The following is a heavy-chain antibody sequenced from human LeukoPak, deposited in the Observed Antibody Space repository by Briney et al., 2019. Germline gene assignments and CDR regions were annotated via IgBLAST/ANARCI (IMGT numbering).Heavy chain of an antibody. CDR2: IRYDGSNK. D-gene: IGHD3-22*01. Sequence: GGSLRLSCAASGFTFSSYGMHWVRQAPGKGLEWVAFIRYDGSNKYYADSVKGRFTISRDNSKNTLYLQMNSLRAEDTAVYYCARDPRGSSGYYYSLDYWGQGTLVTVSS. CDR1: GFTFSSYG. J-gene: IGHJ4*02. CDR3: ARDPRGSSGYYYSLDY. V-gene: IGHV3-30*02.